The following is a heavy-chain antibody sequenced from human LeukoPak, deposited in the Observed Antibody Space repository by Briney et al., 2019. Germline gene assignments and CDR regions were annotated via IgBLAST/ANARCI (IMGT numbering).Heavy chain of an antibody. D-gene: IGHD2-2*01. V-gene: IGHV1-69*13. J-gene: IGHJ6*04. CDR2: NIPIFGTA. CDR1: GGTFSSYA. Sequence: SVKVSCKASGGTFSSYAISWVRQAPGQGLEWMGGNIPIFGTANYAQKFQGRVTITADESTSTAYMELSSLRSEDTAVYYCAREYCSSTSCYPDVWGKGTTVTVSS. CDR3: AREYCSSTSCYPDV.